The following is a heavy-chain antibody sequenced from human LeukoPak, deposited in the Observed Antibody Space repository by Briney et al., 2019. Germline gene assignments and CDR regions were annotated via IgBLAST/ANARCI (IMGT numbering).Heavy chain of an antibody. V-gene: IGHV3-7*01. CDR1: GFTFSSYW. CDR2: IKQDGSEK. CDR3: VPYSSGLDY. D-gene: IGHD6-19*01. Sequence: GGSLRLSCAASGFTFSSYWMSWVRQAPGKGLEWVANIKQDGSEKYYVDSVKGRFTISRDNAKNTLYLQMNSLRAEDTAVYYCVPYSSGLDYWGQGTLVTVSS. J-gene: IGHJ4*02.